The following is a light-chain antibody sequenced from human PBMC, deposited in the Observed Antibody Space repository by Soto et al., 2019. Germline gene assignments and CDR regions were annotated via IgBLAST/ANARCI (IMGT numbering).Light chain of an antibody. V-gene: IGKV3-20*01. J-gene: IGKJ3*01. Sequence: EIVLTQSPGTLSLSPGEIATLSCRASQSVSSTYFAWYQQKPGQAPRLLIYAASSRATGIPDRFSGTGSGTDFTLTISRLEPEDFAVFYCQQYGSTPFTFGPGTKVEI. CDR3: QQYGSTPFT. CDR2: AAS. CDR1: QSVSSTY.